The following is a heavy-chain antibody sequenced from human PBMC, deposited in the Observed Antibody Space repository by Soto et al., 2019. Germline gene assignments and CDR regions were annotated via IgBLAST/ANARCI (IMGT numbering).Heavy chain of an antibody. D-gene: IGHD3-16*02. CDR2: IYKIEYA. Sequence: SETLSLTCVVSGGSVTSGGHSWSWIRQPPGKGLEWVGSIYKIEYAYYNPSLRSRVAISVDRSNNQVSLKVTSVTAADTAVYYCARGDTRLGELSHDYWGQGTLVTVSS. V-gene: IGHV4-30-2*01. CDR1: GGSVTSGGHS. CDR3: ARGDTRLGELSHDY. J-gene: IGHJ4*02.